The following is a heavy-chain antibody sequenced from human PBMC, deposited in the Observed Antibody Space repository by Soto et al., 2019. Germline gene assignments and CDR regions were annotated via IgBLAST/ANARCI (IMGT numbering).Heavy chain of an antibody. CDR3: ARRQISPPTRGAAAARGGMDV. J-gene: IGHJ6*02. V-gene: IGHV3-33*01. Sequence: QAQLVESGGGVVQPGGSLRLSFAASGFTFNNYGMHWVRQAPGKGLEWVAVIWNDGSGYYYANSVKGRFTIARDNSKNTLYLQMSSLRAEDTAVYFCARRQISPPTRGAAAARGGMDVWGHGTTVTVSS. CDR1: GFTFNNYG. D-gene: IGHD6-13*01. CDR2: IWNDGSGY.